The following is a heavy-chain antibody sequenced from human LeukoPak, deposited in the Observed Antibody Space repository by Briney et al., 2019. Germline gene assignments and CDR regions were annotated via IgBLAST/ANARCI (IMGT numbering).Heavy chain of an antibody. CDR3: ARLQGTTAMVTKYFDH. J-gene: IGHJ4*02. Sequence: SETLSLSCTVSGVSISSRSYYWVWIRQPPGKGMEWIGSIYYSGSTYYNPSLKSRVTISVDTSKNQFSLKLSSVTAADTAVYYCARLQGTTAMVTKYFDHWGQGTLVTVSS. D-gene: IGHD5-18*01. CDR1: GVSISSRSYY. V-gene: IGHV4-39*01. CDR2: IYYSGST.